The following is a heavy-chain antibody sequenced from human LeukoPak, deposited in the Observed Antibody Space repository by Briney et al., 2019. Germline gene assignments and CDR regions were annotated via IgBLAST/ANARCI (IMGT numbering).Heavy chain of an antibody. CDR1: GYTFTGYY. CDR3: AREAVDSSSWYGAY. V-gene: IGHV1-2*02. D-gene: IGHD6-13*01. Sequence: GASVKVSCKASGYTFTGYYMHWVRQAPGQGLEWMGWINPNSGGTNYAQKFQGRVTMTRDTSISTAYMELSRLRSDGTAVYYCAREAVDSSSWYGAYWGQGTLVTVSS. J-gene: IGHJ4*02. CDR2: INPNSGGT.